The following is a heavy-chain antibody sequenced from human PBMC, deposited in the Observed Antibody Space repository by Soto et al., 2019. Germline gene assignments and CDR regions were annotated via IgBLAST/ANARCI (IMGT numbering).Heavy chain of an antibody. J-gene: IGHJ4*02. CDR1: GGSISTVNYW. V-gene: IGHV4-30-4*01. Sequence: QVQLQESGPGLVKPSQTLSLTCTVSGGSISTVNYWWSWIRQSPDMGLEWIGHIYSGGSTYNNPSLESRVTMSVDTSKHQLSLTLSYVSAADTAVYYCARGPSGDKVASWGQGTLVTVSS. CDR2: IYSGGST. D-gene: IGHD7-27*01. CDR3: ARGPSGDKVAS.